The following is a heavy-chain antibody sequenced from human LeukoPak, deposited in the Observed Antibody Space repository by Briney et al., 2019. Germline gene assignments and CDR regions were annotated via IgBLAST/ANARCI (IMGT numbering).Heavy chain of an antibody. CDR2: IYYSGST. Sequence: SETLSLTCTVSGGSISSYYWSWIRQPPGKGLEWIGFIYYSGSTNYNPSLKSRVTISVDTSKNQFSLKLSSVTAADTAVYYCARVSSNNWYNERGAFDIWGQGTMVTVSS. J-gene: IGHJ3*02. CDR1: GGSISSYY. V-gene: IGHV4-59*01. CDR3: ARVSSNNWYNERGAFDI. D-gene: IGHD6-13*01.